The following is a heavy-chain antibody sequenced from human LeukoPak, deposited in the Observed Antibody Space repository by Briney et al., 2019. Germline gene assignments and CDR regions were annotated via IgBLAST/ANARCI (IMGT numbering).Heavy chain of an antibody. CDR3: ARDEPTYYCSSTSCPPGAFDI. V-gene: IGHV4-61*02. CDR2: IYTSGST. D-gene: IGHD2-2*01. J-gene: IGHJ3*02. CDR1: GGSISSGSYY. Sequence: SETLSLTCTVSGGSISSGSYYWSWIRQPAGKGLEWIGRIYTSGSTNYNPSLKSRVTISVDTSKKQFSLKLSSVTAADTAVYYCARDEPTYYCSSTSCPPGAFDIWGQGTMVTVPS.